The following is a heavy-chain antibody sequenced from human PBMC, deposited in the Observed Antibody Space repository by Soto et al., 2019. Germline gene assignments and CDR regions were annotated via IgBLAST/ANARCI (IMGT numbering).Heavy chain of an antibody. D-gene: IGHD3-22*01. CDR1: GGSFSGYY. V-gene: IGHV4-34*01. CDR2: ITHSGGT. Sequence: ETLSLTCAAYGGSFSGYYWSWIRQPPGKGLEWIGEITHSGGTSYNPSLKSRVTISVDTSKSQFSLNLTSVTAADRAVYYCARGSVDTVASSGFYEYWGQGNLVTVSS. J-gene: IGHJ4*02. CDR3: ARGSVDTVASSGFYEY.